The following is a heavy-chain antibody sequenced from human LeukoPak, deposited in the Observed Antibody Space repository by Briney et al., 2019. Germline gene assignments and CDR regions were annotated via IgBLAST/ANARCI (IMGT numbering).Heavy chain of an antibody. CDR1: GFTFSGSA. Sequence: PGGSLRLSCAASGFTFSGSAMHWVRRASGKGLERVGHIRSKANSYATTYAASVKGRFTISRDDSKNTAYLQMNSLKTEDTAVYYCLSTVTTVDCWGQGTLVTVSS. CDR2: IRSKANSYAT. V-gene: IGHV3-73*01. J-gene: IGHJ4*02. CDR3: LSTVTTVDC. D-gene: IGHD4-17*01.